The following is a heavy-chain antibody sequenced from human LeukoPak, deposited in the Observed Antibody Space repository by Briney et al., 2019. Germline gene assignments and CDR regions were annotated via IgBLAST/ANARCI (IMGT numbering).Heavy chain of an antibody. V-gene: IGHV4-4*02. CDR1: GGSVSSSNW. CDR2: IYHSGST. J-gene: IGHJ6*03. Sequence: PSETLSLTCAVSGGSVSSSNWWSWVRQPPGKGLEWIGEIYHSGSTNYNPSLKSRVTISVDKSKNQFSLKLSSVTAADTAVYYCARLSRTQGGTQSTAYYYYMDVWGKGTTVTVSS. CDR3: ARLSRTQGGTQSTAYYYYMDV. D-gene: IGHD1-14*01.